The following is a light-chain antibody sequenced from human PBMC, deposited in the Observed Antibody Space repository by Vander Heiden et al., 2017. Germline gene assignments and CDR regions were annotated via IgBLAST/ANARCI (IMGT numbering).Light chain of an antibody. V-gene: IGKV3-11*01. J-gene: IGKJ4*01. CDR1: QSVSSC. CDR2: DAS. Sequence: EIVLTQSPATLSLSPGERATLSCRASQSVSSCLAWYQQKPGQAPRLLIYDASNSATGIPARFSGSGSGTDFTLTISSLEPEDFAVYYCQQRSNWPPLTFGGGTKVEIK. CDR3: QQRSNWPPLT.